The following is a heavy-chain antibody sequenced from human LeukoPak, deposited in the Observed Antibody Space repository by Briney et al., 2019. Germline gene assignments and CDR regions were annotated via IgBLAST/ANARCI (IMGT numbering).Heavy chain of an antibody. CDR2: ISYDGSHT. V-gene: IGHV3-30*18. J-gene: IGHJ4*02. D-gene: IGHD1-1*01. CDR1: GFTFSSYG. CDR3: AKGRSTTGTTPEFDY. Sequence: GGSLRLSCAASGFTFSSYGMHWVRQAPGKGLDWVAAISYDGSHTYHADSVKGRFPISRDDSKNTLCLQMNSLRPEDTAVYYCAKGRSTTGTTPEFDYWGQGTLVTVSS.